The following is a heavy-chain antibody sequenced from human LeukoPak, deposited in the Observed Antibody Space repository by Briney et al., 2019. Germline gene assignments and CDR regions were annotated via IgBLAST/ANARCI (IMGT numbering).Heavy chain of an antibody. V-gene: IGHV1-2*02. CDR1: GYTFTGYY. CDR2: INPNSGGT. CDR3: ARDHCSSANCYEYHYHGMDV. J-gene: IGHJ6*02. D-gene: IGHD2-2*01. Sequence: GASVKVSCKASGYTFTGYYMHWVRQAPGQGLAWMGWINPNSGGTNYAQKFQGSVTTTRDTSISTAYMELTNLRPDDTAVYYCARDHCSSANCYEYHYHGMDVWGQGTTVTVSS.